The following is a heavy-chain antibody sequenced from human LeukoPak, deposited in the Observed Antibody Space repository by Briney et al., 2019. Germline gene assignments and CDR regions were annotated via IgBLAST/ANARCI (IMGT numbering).Heavy chain of an antibody. J-gene: IGHJ4*02. D-gene: IGHD4-11*01. CDR1: GFTFSSYA. CDR3: ADSNYWYPVDY. CDR2: ITGSGDST. V-gene: IGHV3-23*01. Sequence: GGSLRLSCAASGFTFSSYAMRWVRQAPGKGLEWVSSITGSGDSTYYADSVKGRFTISRGNSKNTLYLQMNSLRAEDTAVYYCADSNYWYPVDYWGQGTLVTVSS.